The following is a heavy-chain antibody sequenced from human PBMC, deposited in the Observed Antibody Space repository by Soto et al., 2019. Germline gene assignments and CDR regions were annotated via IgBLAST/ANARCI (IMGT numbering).Heavy chain of an antibody. Sequence: VGSLKIAFMTSGSNDLMAWCLHRPGKGLEWLWITYPGDSDTRYSPSFQGQVNISADKYINTTYLRWSTLKASDSGIYFCARGYYRSWYGPIDYWGQGTLLKVSS. D-gene: IGHD3-3*02. V-gene: IGHV5-51*01. CDR2: TYPGDSDT. CDR3: ARGYYRSWYGPIDY. CDR1: GSNDL. J-gene: IGHJ4*02.